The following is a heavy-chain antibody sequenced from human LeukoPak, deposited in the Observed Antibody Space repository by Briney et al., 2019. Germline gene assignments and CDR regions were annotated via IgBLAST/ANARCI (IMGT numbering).Heavy chain of an antibody. D-gene: IGHD3-10*01. CDR1: GFTFSSNG. V-gene: IGHV3-30*02. CDR2: IQYDGSKK. CDR3: AKDIGSYYDY. Sequence: QPGGSLRLSCVASGFTFSSNGMHWVRQAPGKGLEWATFIQYDGSKKYYADSVKGRFTISRDNSKNTLYLEMNSLRAEDTAVYYCAKDIGSYYDYWGQGILVTVSS. J-gene: IGHJ4*02.